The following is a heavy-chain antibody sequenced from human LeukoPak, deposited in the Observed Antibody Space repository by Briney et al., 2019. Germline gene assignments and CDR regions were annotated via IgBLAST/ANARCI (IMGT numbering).Heavy chain of an antibody. CDR2: INPNSGGT. J-gene: IGHJ3*02. Sequence: ASVKVSCKASGYTFTGYYMHWVRQARGQGLEWMGWINPNSGGTNYAQKFQGRVTMTRDTSISAASMELSRLRSDDTAVYYCARVGSPEAFDIWGQGTMVTVSS. CDR3: ARVGSPEAFDI. D-gene: IGHD1-14*01. V-gene: IGHV1-2*02. CDR1: GYTFTGYY.